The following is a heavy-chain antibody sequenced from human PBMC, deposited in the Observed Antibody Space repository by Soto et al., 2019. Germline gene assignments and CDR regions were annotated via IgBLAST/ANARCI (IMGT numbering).Heavy chain of an antibody. V-gene: IGHV3-30*18. CDR1: GFTFSSYG. D-gene: IGHD2-21*02. CDR3: AKDLNNVVTAMRLVWYYGMDV. CDR2: ISYDGSNK. Sequence: HPGGSLRLSCAASGFTFSSYGMHWVRQAPGKGLEWVAVISYDGSNKYYADSVKGRFTTSRDNSKNTLYLQMNSLRAEDTAVYYCAKDLNNVVTAMRLVWYYGMDVWGQGTTVTVSS. J-gene: IGHJ6*02.